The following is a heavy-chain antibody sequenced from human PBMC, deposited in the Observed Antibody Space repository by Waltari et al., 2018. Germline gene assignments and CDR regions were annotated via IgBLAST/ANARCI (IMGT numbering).Heavy chain of an antibody. V-gene: IGHV1-2*02. CDR2: IDPNSGDT. Sequence: QVQMLQSGPDVKKPGASMKVSCKTSGYTFTGKYIHWVRQAPGRGLEWMGWIDPNSGDTNYAQKFQGRVTMTRDTSINIAHMELQRLKSDDTAVYYCAREAGGTSDAFDIWGQGTMVTVSS. CDR3: AREAGGTSDAFDI. D-gene: IGHD1-26*01. CDR1: GYTFTGKY. J-gene: IGHJ3*02.